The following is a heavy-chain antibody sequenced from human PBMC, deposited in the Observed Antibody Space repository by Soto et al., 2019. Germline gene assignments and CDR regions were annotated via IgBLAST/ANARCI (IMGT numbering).Heavy chain of an antibody. V-gene: IGHV3-7*01. D-gene: IGHD6-13*01. CDR2: IKQDGSEK. CDR1: GFTFSSYW. Sequence: GGSLRLSCAASGFTFSSYWMSWVRQAPGKGLEWVANIKQDGSEKYYVDSVKGRFTISRDNAKNSLYLQMNSLRAEDTAVYYCARIPYSSRLIEIHFDYWGQGTLVTVSS. J-gene: IGHJ4*02. CDR3: ARIPYSSRLIEIHFDY.